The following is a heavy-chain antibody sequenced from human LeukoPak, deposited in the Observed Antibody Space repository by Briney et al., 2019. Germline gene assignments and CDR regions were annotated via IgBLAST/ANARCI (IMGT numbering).Heavy chain of an antibody. CDR2: FSGSGGRI. D-gene: IGHD2-15*01. CDR1: GFTFTSYA. CDR3: AKDGCSGGSCFSHFDY. Sequence: GGSLRLSCVASGFTFTSYAMNWVRQAPGKGLEWVSGFSGSGGRIYYADSVKGRLTISRDNSKNMVYLQMNSLRDEDTAVYFCAKDGCSGGSCFSHFDYWGQEPWSPSPQ. J-gene: IGHJ4*01. V-gene: IGHV3-23*01.